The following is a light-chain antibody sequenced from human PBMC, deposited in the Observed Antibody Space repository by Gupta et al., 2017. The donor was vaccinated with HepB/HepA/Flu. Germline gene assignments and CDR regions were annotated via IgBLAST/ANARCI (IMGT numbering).Light chain of an antibody. CDR1: SSDVGAYNY. V-gene: IGLV2-14*03. J-gene: IGLJ2*01. Sequence: SALTQHASVSGSPGQSSTISCTGTSSDVGAYNYVSGYPQHPCKAPKLIIYAVSNRPAGGSTRFSGSKSGNTASLTISCLQAEDEEYYYCSSYTSSSTLFGGGTKLTVL. CDR3: SSYTSSSTL. CDR2: AVS.